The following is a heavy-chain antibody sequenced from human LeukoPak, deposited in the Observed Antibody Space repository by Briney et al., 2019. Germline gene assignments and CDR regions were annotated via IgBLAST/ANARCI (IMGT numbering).Heavy chain of an antibody. D-gene: IGHD3-10*01. Sequence: GASVKVSCKASGGTFSSYAISWVRQAPGQGLEWMGWISAYNGNTNYAQKLQGRVTMTTDTSTSTAYMELRSLRSDDTAVYYCARDQQSGRTYYYGSGSFYWGQGTLVTVSS. CDR2: ISAYNGNT. J-gene: IGHJ4*02. CDR3: ARDQQSGRTYYYGSGSFY. CDR1: GGTFSSYA. V-gene: IGHV1-18*01.